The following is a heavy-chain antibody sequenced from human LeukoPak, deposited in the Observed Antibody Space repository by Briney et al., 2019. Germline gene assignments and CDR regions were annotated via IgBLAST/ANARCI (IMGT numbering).Heavy chain of an antibody. J-gene: IGHJ4*02. D-gene: IGHD2-2*01. Sequence: GGSLRLSCAASGFTFNSSWMHWVRQAPGKGLVWVSRINSDGSTTNYADSVKGRFIISRDNAKNTLYLQMDSLRAEDTAVYYCTRPESSSSLACDHWGQGTLVTVSS. CDR2: INSDGSTT. CDR1: GFTFNSSW. V-gene: IGHV3-74*01. CDR3: TRPESSSSLACDH.